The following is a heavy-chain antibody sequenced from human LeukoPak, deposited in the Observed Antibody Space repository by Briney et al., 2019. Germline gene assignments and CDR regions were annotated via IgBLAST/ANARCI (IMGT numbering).Heavy chain of an antibody. D-gene: IGHD3-16*02. CDR1: GGSFSGYY. J-gene: IGHJ4*02. V-gene: IGHV4-34*01. CDR2: INHSGST. CDR3: ARGRNYDYVWGSYRPSPYFDY. Sequence: SETLSLTCAVYGGSFSGYYWSWIRQPPGKGLEWIGEINHSGSTNYNPSLKSRVTISVDTSKNQFSLKLSSVTAADTAVYYCARGRNYDYVWGSYRPSPYFDYWGQGTLVTVSS.